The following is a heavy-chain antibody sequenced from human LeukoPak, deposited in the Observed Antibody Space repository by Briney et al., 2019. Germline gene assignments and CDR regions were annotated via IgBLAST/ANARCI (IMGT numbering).Heavy chain of an antibody. CDR2: INPTGGST. CDR1: AYTFTSYY. D-gene: IGHD1-26*01. CDR3: ARDNSVGDNAWWFDP. V-gene: IGHV1-46*01. Sequence: ASVKVSCKASAYTFTSYYMHWVRQAPGQGLEWMGLINPTGGSTGYAQKFQGRVTMTRDMSTSTDYMELSSLRSEDTAIYYCARDNSVGDNAWWFDPWGQGTLVTVSS. J-gene: IGHJ5*02.